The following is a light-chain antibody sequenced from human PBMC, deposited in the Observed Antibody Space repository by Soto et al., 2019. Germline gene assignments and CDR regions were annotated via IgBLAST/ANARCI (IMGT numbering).Light chain of an antibody. CDR3: QQYNSYPWT. Sequence: DIQMTQSPSSLSASVGDRPTITCRASQDITLYLNWYQQKPXKAHKLLIYDASSLESGVPSRFSGSGSGTEFTLTITSLQPDDFATYYCQQYNSYPWTFGQGTKV. V-gene: IGKV1-5*01. J-gene: IGKJ1*01. CDR1: QDITLY. CDR2: DAS.